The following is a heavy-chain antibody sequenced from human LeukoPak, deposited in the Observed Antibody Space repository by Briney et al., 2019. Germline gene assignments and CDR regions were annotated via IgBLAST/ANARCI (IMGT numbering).Heavy chain of an antibody. CDR1: GFTFSSSA. Sequence: GGSLRLSCAASGFTFSSSAMSWVRQAPGKGPEWVSNISGSGSGGSTYYADSVKGRFTISRDNSKNTLYLQMNSLRAEDTAVYYCAKSGYNRFDYWGQGTLVTVSS. D-gene: IGHD5-24*01. J-gene: IGHJ4*02. V-gene: IGHV3-23*01. CDR3: AKSGYNRFDY. CDR2: ISGSGSGGST.